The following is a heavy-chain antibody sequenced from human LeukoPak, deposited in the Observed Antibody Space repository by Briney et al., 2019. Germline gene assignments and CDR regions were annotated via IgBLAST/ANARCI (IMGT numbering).Heavy chain of an antibody. J-gene: IGHJ4*02. V-gene: IGHV1-18*01. CDR2: ISALNGNT. D-gene: IGHD3-10*01. CDR1: GYIFTSYG. CDR3: ARDPKGVTPLDY. Sequence: ASVKVSCEASGYIFTSYGFAWVRQAPGQGLEWMGWISALNGNTNYAQKFQGGVTMTTDTSTSTAYMELRSLTSDDTAMYYCARDPKGVTPLDYWGQGTLVTVSS.